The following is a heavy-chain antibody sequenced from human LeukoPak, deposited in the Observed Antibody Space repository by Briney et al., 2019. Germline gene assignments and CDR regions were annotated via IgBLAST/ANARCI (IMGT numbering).Heavy chain of an antibody. CDR2: ISGSGGST. CDR3: AKDRSGINAVCHGDSDY. V-gene: IGHV3-23*01. Sequence: GGSLRLSCAASGFIFSGYAMSWVRQAPGKGLEWVSTISGSGGSTYYADSVKGRFTISRDNSKNTVYLQMNSLRAEDTAVYYCAKDRSGINAVCHGDSDYWGQGTLVTVSS. D-gene: IGHD2-8*01. CDR1: GFIFSGYA. J-gene: IGHJ4*02.